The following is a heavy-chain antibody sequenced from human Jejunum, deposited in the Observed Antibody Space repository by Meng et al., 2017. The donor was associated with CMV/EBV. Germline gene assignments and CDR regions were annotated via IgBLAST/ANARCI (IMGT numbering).Heavy chain of an antibody. V-gene: IGHV3-53*01. J-gene: IGHJ6*02. CDR1: SSYQ. D-gene: IGHD1-1*01. CDR3: TSARLEAIRGYFYHHGMDV. Sequence: SSYQLSWVRQAPGRGLEWVSYIYAGAGADSADSVKDRFTISRDNSRNTVYLQMNNLRAEDTAVYYCTSARLEAIRGYFYHHGMDVWGPGTTGTVSS. CDR2: IYAGAGA.